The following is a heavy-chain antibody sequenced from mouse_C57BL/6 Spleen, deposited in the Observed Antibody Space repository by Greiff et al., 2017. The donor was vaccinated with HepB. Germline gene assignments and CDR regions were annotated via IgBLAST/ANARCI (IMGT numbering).Heavy chain of an antibody. D-gene: IGHD2-14*01. V-gene: IGHV1-19*01. CDR1: GYTFTDYY. CDR3: ARMGYQGVYFDY. J-gene: IGHJ2*01. CDR2: INPYNGGT. Sequence: EVKLMESGPVLVKPGASVKMSCKASGYTFTDYYMNWVKQSHGKSLEWIGVINPYNGGTSYNQKFKGKATLTVDKSSSTAYMELNSLTSEDSAVYYCARMGYQGVYFDYWGQGTTLTVSS.